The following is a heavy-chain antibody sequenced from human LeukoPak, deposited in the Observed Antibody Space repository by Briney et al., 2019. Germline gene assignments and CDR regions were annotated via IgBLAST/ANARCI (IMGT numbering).Heavy chain of an antibody. CDR3: AGGNTAMAPFDY. V-gene: IGHV4-4*02. D-gene: IGHD5-18*01. CDR1: GGSISSSNW. CDR2: IYHSGST. J-gene: IGHJ4*02. Sequence: SETLSLTCAVSGGSISSSNWWSWVRQPPGKGLEWIGEIYHSGSTNYNPSLKSRVTISVDTSKNQFSLKLSSVTAADTAVYYCAGGNTAMAPFDYWGQGTLVTVSS.